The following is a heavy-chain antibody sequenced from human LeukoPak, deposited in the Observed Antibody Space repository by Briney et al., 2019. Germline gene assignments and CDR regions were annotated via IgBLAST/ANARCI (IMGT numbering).Heavy chain of an antibody. CDR2: ISTSGSTI. CDR3: AKAPSLTAVQGYYYYYMDV. Sequence: PGGSLRLSCAASGFTFSSYEMNWVRQAPGKGLDWVSYISTSGSTIYYADSVKGRFTISRDNSKNTLYLQMNSLRAEDTAVYYCAKAPSLTAVQGYYYYYMDVWGKGTTVTVSS. CDR1: GFTFSSYE. D-gene: IGHD1-14*01. J-gene: IGHJ6*03. V-gene: IGHV3-48*03.